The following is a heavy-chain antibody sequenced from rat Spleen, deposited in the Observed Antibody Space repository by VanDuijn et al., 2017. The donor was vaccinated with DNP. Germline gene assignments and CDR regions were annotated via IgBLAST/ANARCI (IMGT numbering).Heavy chain of an antibody. V-gene: IGHV5-25*01. CDR2: VSVSARST. CDR1: GFTFSNYG. Sequence: EVQLVESGGGLVQPGRSMKLSCAASGFTFSNYGMAWVRQAPTKGLEWVASVSVSARSTSYQDSVKGRFTISRDDAKSTLYLQMDSLRSEDTATYYCARHRTIMPYYYAMDAWGQGASVTVSS. CDR3: ARHRTIMPYYYAMDA. J-gene: IGHJ4*01. D-gene: IGHD1-12*01.